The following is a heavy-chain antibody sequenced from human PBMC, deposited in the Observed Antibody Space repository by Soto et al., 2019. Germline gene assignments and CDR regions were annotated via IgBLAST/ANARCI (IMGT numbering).Heavy chain of an antibody. CDR3: ARSTPPGVWYYYYYMDV. D-gene: IGHD3-16*01. CDR2: MNPNSGNT. J-gene: IGHJ6*03. CDR1: GYTFTSYD. V-gene: IGHV1-8*01. Sequence: GASVKVSCKASGYTFTSYDINWVRQATGQGLEWMGWMNPNSGNTGYAQKFQGRVTMTRNTSISTAYMERSSLRSEDTAVYYCARSTPPGVWYYYYYMDVWGKGTTVTSP.